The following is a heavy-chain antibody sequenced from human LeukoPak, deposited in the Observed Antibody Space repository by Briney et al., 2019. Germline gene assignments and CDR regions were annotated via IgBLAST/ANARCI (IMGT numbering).Heavy chain of an antibody. CDR2: ISGEGGST. D-gene: IGHD6-19*01. Sequence: PGGSLRLSCAASGXTFDDYAMHWVRQAPGKGLEWVSLISGEGGSTYYADSVKGRFTISRDNSKNSLYLQMNSLRTEDTALYYCAKDNGYSSGWFAEYFQHWGQGTLVTVSS. V-gene: IGHV3-43*02. CDR3: AKDNGYSSGWFAEYFQH. J-gene: IGHJ1*01. CDR1: GXTFDDYA.